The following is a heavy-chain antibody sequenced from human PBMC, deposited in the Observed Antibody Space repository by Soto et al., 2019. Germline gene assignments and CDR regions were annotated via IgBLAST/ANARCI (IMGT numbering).Heavy chain of an antibody. CDR1: GGTFSTYG. Sequence: QVQLVQSGAEVKKPGSSVKVSCKASGGTFSTYGINWVRQPPAHGLEWMGGIIPIFGTANYAQKFQGRVTITADASTTTAYMELSSLTSGDTAVYYCARGSYGDYAYWGQGTLVTVSS. J-gene: IGHJ4*02. CDR3: ARGSYGDYAY. V-gene: IGHV1-69*01. D-gene: IGHD4-17*01. CDR2: IIPIFGTA.